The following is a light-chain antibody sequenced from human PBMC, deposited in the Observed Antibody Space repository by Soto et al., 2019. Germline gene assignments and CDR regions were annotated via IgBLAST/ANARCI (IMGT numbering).Light chain of an antibody. Sequence: VLTQSPATLAVSPGDRATLSCRASQYIGSAVAWYHQRSGQAPRLLIYAASTRATGIPDRFTGSGSGTDFTLTITRLEPEDFAVYYCQQYGGSVPWTFGQGTKVDIK. V-gene: IGKV3-20*01. CDR1: QYIGSA. CDR2: AAS. CDR3: QQYGGSVPWT. J-gene: IGKJ1*01.